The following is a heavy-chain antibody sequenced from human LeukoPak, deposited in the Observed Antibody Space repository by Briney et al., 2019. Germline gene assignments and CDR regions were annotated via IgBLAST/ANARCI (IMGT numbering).Heavy chain of an antibody. Sequence: GGSLRLSCTGCGFTFSSYGMHWVRQAPGKGLKWVAVISYDGSNKYYADSVKGRFTISRDNSKNTLYLQMNSLRAEDTAVYYCAKDFRPITIFGVVSWYYGMDVWGQGTTVTVSS. J-gene: IGHJ6*02. CDR2: ISYDGSNK. V-gene: IGHV3-30*18. D-gene: IGHD3-3*01. CDR3: AKDFRPITIFGVVSWYYGMDV. CDR1: GFTFSSYG.